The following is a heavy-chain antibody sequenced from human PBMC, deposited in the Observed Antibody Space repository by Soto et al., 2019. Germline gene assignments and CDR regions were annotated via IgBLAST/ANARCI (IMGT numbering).Heavy chain of an antibody. J-gene: IGHJ4*02. CDR1: GGSINSTGFP. CDR2: IYQSGST. D-gene: IGHD3-22*01. V-gene: IGHV4-30-2*01. Sequence: QLRLQESGSGLVKPSRTLSLTCAVSGGSINSTGFPWSWIRQPPGRGLEWIGYIYQSGSTYHNPSLKSRVTISVDRSKNQFSLKLSSVTAADTAVYYCAREWGEGNYYDIWGQGTLVTVSS. CDR3: AREWGEGNYYDI.